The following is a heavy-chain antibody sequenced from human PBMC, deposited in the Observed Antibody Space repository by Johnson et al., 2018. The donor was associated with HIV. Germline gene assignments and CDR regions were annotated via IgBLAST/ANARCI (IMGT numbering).Heavy chain of an antibody. CDR1: GFTFRNCE. CDR3: AKDMGADGYNYPALRFIDI. D-gene: IGHD5-24*01. Sequence: VQLVESGGDLVQPGKSLRLSCVGSGFTFRNCEMHWVRQAPGKGLEYVSGFSDDGETTYYANSVKGRVTISRDSAKNSLYLQMNSLRPEDTALSYCAKDMGADGYNYPALRFIDIWGQGTMVTVSS. V-gene: IGHV3-64*01. J-gene: IGHJ3*02. CDR2: FSDDGETT.